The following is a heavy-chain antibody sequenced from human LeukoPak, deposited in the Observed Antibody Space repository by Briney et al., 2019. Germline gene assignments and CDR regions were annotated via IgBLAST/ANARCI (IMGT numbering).Heavy chain of an antibody. CDR3: ARGYDYGDYVGDFDY. V-gene: IGHV1-18*01. J-gene: IGHJ4*02. Sequence: ASVKVSCKASGYTFTSYGITWVRQAPGQGLEWMGWISANNGNTNYAQKLQGRVTMTTDTSTSTAYMDLRGLRSDDTAVYYCARGYDYGDYVGDFDYWGQGTLVTVSS. D-gene: IGHD4-17*01. CDR1: GYTFTSYG. CDR2: ISANNGNT.